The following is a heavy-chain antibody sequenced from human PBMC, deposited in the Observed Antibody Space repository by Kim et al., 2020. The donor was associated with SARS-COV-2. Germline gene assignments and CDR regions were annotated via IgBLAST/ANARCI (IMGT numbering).Heavy chain of an antibody. CDR3: ARGPGVYCSDDGCYSEGRFDY. V-gene: IGHV1-8*01. CDR2: MNPNSGNT. D-gene: IGHD2-15*01. J-gene: IGHJ4*02. CDR1: GYTFTSYD. Sequence: ASVKVSCKASGYTFTSYDINWVRQAPGQGPEWMGWMNPNSGNTGFAQKFQGRVTMTRSTYIDTAYMELSRLRLEDTAVYYCARGPGVYCSDDGCYSEGRFDYWGQGTLVTVSS.